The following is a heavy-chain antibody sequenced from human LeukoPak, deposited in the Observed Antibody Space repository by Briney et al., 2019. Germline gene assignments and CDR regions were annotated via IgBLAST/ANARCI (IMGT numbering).Heavy chain of an antibody. CDR1: GFTFSSYS. J-gene: IGHJ4*02. Sequence: PGGSLRLSCAASGFTFSSYSMNWVRQAPGKGLEWVSSISSSSSYRYYADSVKGRFTISRDNAKNSLYLQMNSLRAEDTAVYYCARPSAVAGTRHYWGQGTLVTVSS. CDR3: ARPSAVAGTRHY. CDR2: ISSSSSYR. D-gene: IGHD6-19*01. V-gene: IGHV3-21*01.